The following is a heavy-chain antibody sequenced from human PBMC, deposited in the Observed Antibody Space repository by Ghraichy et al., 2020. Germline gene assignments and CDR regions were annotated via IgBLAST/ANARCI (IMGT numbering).Heavy chain of an antibody. D-gene: IGHD1-20*01. Sequence: GESLNISCAASGFTFSSYSMNWVRQVPGKGLEWVASISSSSSSIYYADSLKGRFTISRDNAKNSLYLQMNSLRAEDTAVFYCARNLYGITASYYYYGMDVWGQGTTVTVSS. CDR1: GFTFSSYS. V-gene: IGHV3-21*01. CDR3: ARNLYGITASYYYYGMDV. CDR2: ISSSSSSI. J-gene: IGHJ6*02.